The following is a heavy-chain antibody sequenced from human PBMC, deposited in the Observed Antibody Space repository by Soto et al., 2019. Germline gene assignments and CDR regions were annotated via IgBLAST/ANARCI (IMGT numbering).Heavy chain of an antibody. CDR1: GFTFSSYA. CDR3: AKDRLHGSIPFIDY. V-gene: IGHV3-23*01. CDR2: ISGSGGST. Sequence: GGSLRLSCAASGFTFSSYAMSWVRQAPGKGLEWVSAISGSGGSTYYADSVKDRFTISRDNSKNTLYLQMNSLRAEDTAVYYCAKDRLHGSIPFIDYWGQGTLVTVSS. D-gene: IGHD3-10*01. J-gene: IGHJ4*02.